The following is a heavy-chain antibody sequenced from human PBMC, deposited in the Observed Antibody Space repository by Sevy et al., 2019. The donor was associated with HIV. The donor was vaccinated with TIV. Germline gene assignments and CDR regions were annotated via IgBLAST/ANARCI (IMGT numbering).Heavy chain of an antibody. Sequence: GGSLRLSCAISGFTVNDKYIIWVRQAPGKGLEWVSVIFSSGSTYYADSAKGRFTISRDNSKNTGDLQMNGVRAGDTAVYYCVSLFLSYRSGWSYFDYWGQGTLVTVSS. CDR1: GFTVNDKY. CDR3: VSLFLSYRSGWSYFDY. V-gene: IGHV3-66*02. CDR2: IFSSGST. D-gene: IGHD6-19*01. J-gene: IGHJ4*02.